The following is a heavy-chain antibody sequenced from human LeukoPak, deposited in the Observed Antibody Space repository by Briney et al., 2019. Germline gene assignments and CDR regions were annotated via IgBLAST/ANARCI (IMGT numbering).Heavy chain of an antibody. V-gene: IGHV5-51*01. Sequence: GESLKISCQGSGYSFTSYWIGWVRQVPGKGLEWMGIIYPGDSDTRYSPSFQGQVTISADKSISTAYLQWSSLKASDTAMYYCARQTYYYDSSGYYGRDDAFDIWGQGTMVTVSS. CDR1: GYSFTSYW. J-gene: IGHJ3*02. CDR3: ARQTYYYDSSGYYGRDDAFDI. D-gene: IGHD3-22*01. CDR2: IYPGDSDT.